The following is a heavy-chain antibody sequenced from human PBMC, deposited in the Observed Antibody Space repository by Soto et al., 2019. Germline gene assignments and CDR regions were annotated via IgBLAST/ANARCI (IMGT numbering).Heavy chain of an antibody. CDR2: INAGNGNT. V-gene: IGHV1-3*05. J-gene: IGHJ4*02. CDR3: ASAVAVPADFDY. CDR1: GYTFTGYA. Sequence: QVQLVQSGAEEKKPGASVKVSCKASGYTFTGYAMHWVRQAPGQRLEWMGWINAGNGNTKYSQKFQGRVTITRDTSASTAYVDLSSLRTEDTAVYYCASAVAVPADFDYWGQGTLVTVSS. D-gene: IGHD6-19*01.